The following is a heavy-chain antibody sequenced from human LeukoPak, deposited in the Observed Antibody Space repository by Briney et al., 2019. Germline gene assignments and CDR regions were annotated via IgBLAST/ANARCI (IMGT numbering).Heavy chain of an antibody. CDR3: ARDSRTTGTTSGYFDY. Sequence: GGSLRLSCAASGFTFSSYSLNWVRQAPGKELEWVSSISSSSSDIYYAVSVKGRFTISRDNAKNSLYLQMNSLRGEDTAVYYCARDSRTTGTTSGYFDYWGQGTLVTVSS. CDR1: GFTFSSYS. CDR2: ISSSSSDI. V-gene: IGHV3-21*01. D-gene: IGHD1-1*01. J-gene: IGHJ4*02.